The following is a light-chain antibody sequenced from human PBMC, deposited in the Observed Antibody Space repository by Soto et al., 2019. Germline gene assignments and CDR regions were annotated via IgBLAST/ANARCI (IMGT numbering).Light chain of an antibody. CDR2: KAS. Sequence: DIQMTQSPSTLSASIGDRVTITCRASQSISSRLAWYQQKPGKAPKVLIYKASSLESGVPSRFSGSGSGTEFTLTISSLQPDDFATYYCQRYDSYRLTFGGGTKVEIK. CDR1: QSISSR. J-gene: IGKJ4*01. V-gene: IGKV1-5*03. CDR3: QRYDSYRLT.